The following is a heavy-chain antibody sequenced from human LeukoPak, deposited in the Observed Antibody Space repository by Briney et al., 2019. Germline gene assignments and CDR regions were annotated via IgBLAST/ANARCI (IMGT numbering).Heavy chain of an antibody. CDR2: IYYSGST. CDR1: GGSISSCY. J-gene: IGHJ4*02. Sequence: SETLSLTCTVSGGSISSCYWSWIRQPPGKGLEWIGYIYYSGSTNYNPSLKSRVTISVDTSKNQFSLKLSSVTAADTAVYYCARETRYYKPDGFFDYWGQGTLVTVSS. CDR3: ARETRYYKPDGFFDY. D-gene: IGHD1-26*01. V-gene: IGHV4-59*01.